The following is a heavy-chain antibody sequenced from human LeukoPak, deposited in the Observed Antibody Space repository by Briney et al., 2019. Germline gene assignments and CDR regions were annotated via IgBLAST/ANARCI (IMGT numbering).Heavy chain of an antibody. CDR1: GGSFSGYY. V-gene: IGHV4-34*01. CDR3: ARGRGYFDWPWKF. CDR2: INHSGST. D-gene: IGHD3-9*01. Sequence: PFETLSLTCAAYGGSFSGYYWSWIRQPPGKGLEWIGEINHSGSTNYNPSLKSRVTISVDTSKNQFSLKLNSVTAADTAVYYCARGRGYFDWPWKFWGQGNLVTVSS. J-gene: IGHJ4*02.